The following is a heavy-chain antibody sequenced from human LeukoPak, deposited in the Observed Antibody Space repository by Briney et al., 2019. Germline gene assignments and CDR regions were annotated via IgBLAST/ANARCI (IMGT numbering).Heavy chain of an antibody. CDR2: ITATGRDT. CDR1: GFSFSTYA. D-gene: IGHD6-19*01. J-gene: IGHJ4*02. V-gene: IGHV3-23*01. CDR3: AKDARRTFGLSSGLYRGSYHFDY. Sequence: GGSLRLSCAASGFSFSTYAMNWVRQAPGKRLEWVSSITATGRDTYYALSVKGRITISRDNSKNTLYLQMNSLRADDTALSYCAKDARRTFGLSSGLYRGSYHFDYWGQGTLVTVSS.